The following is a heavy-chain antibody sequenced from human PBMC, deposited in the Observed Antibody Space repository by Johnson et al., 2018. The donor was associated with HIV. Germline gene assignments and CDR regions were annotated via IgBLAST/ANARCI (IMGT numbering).Heavy chain of an antibody. Sequence: VQLVESGGGLVQPGGSLRLSCAALGITVGTNYMSWVHQAPGKGLEWVSVIYSGGSIYYADSVKGRFSISRDNSKNTLYLQMNSLRVEDTAVYYCAREGAWEVRPGAFDIWGQGTMVTVSS. V-gene: IGHV3-66*01. CDR2: IYSGGSI. CDR1: GITVGTNY. J-gene: IGHJ3*02. CDR3: AREGAWEVRPGAFDI. D-gene: IGHD1-26*01.